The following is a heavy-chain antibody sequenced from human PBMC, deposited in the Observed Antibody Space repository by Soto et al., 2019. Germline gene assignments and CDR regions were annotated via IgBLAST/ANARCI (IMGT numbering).Heavy chain of an antibody. D-gene: IGHD2-2*01. Sequence: SETLSLTCTVSGGSISSSSYYWGWIRQPPGKGLEWIGSIYYSGITYYNPSLKSRVTISVDTSKNQFSLKLSSVTAADTAVYYCARLSPNTFHYYGMDVWGQGTTVTVSS. CDR3: ARLSPNTFHYYGMDV. CDR1: GGSISSSSYY. V-gene: IGHV4-39*01. CDR2: IYYSGIT. J-gene: IGHJ6*02.